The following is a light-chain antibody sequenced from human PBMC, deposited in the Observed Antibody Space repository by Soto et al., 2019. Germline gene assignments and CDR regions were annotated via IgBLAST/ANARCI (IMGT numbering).Light chain of an antibody. J-gene: IGKJ5*01. CDR2: AAS. Sequence: EIVLTHSPGTLSLSPWEIVTLSCRASQSVNNNFLSWYQQKPGQAPRLLIYAASSGATGIPDRFSGSGSGTDFTLTINRLEPEDFVVYYCQYYGNSRITFGQGTRLEIK. V-gene: IGKV3-20*01. CDR3: QYYGNSRIT. CDR1: QSVNNNF.